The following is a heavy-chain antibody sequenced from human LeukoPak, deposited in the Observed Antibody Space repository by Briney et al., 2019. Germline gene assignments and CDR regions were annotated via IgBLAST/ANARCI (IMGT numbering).Heavy chain of an antibody. Sequence: AGGSLRLSCAASGFTFSSYWMNWARQAPGKGLEWVASINHNGNVNYYVDSVKGRFTISRDNAKNSLYLQMSNLRAEDTAVYFCARDYGSFDYWGQGTLVTVSS. V-gene: IGHV3-7*03. CDR1: GFTFSSYW. CDR2: INHNGNVN. CDR3: ARDYGSFDY. J-gene: IGHJ4*02. D-gene: IGHD4-17*01.